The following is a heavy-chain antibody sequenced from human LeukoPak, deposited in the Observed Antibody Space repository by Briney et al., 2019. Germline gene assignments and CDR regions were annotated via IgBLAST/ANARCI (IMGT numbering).Heavy chain of an antibody. V-gene: IGHV5-51*01. D-gene: IGHD3-9*01. Sequence: GASLQISCNGSGSIFTSYWIGGVRPLPEEGVEWMGIIYPGDSDTRYSPSYQGQVTISDDKSISTAYLQWSSLKASDTAMYYCARHYHYDILTGYTNWFDPWGQGTLVTVS. J-gene: IGHJ5*02. CDR1: GSIFTSYW. CDR3: ARHYHYDILTGYTNWFDP. CDR2: IYPGDSDT.